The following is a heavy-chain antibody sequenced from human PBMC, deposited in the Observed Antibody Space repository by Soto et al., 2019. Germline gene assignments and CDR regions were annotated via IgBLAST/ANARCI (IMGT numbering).Heavy chain of an antibody. CDR2: LYAGSNK. J-gene: IGHJ4*02. D-gene: IGHD6-19*01. V-gene: IGHV3-66*01. CDR1: GFTVSINY. CDR3: ALHSSGWYPLDY. Sequence: PGGSLRLSCAASGFTVSINYMSWVRQAAGKGLEWVAVLYAGSNKYYADSVKGRFTISRDNSKNTLYLQMNSLRAEDTAVSYCALHSSGWYPLDYWGQGTLVTVSS.